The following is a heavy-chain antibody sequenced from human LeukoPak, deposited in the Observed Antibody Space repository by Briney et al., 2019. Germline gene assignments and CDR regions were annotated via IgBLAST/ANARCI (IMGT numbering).Heavy chain of an antibody. CDR2: IIPILGIA. D-gene: IGHD3-22*01. Sequence: ASVKVSCKASGGTFSSYTISWVRQAPGQGLEWMGRIIPILGIANYAQKFQGRVTITADKSTSTAYMELSRLRSEDTAVYYCARVDSSGYADYWGQGTLVTVSS. CDR3: ARVDSSGYADY. J-gene: IGHJ4*02. V-gene: IGHV1-69*02. CDR1: GGTFSSYT.